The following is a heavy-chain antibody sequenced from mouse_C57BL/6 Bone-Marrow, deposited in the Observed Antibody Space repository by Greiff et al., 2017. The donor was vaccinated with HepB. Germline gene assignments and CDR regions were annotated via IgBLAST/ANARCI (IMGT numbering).Heavy chain of an antibody. CDR1: GYTFTSYG. CDR3: AHGSSSHYFDY. CDR2: IYPRSGNN. V-gene: IGHV1-81*01. J-gene: IGHJ2*01. D-gene: IGHD1-1*01. Sequence: QVQLQQSGAELARPGASVKLSCKASGYTFTSYGISWVKQRTGQGLEWIGEIYPRSGNNYYNEKFKGKATLTADKSSSTAYMELRSLTSEDSAVYFCAHGSSSHYFDYWGQGTTLTVSS.